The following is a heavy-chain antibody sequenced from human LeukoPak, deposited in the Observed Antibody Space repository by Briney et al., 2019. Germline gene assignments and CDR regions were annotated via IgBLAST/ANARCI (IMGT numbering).Heavy chain of an antibody. V-gene: IGHV4-4*07. D-gene: IGHD4-17*01. CDR2: IYTSGST. CDR1: GGSISSYY. CDR3: AGVGQDYGDYYYYYMDV. J-gene: IGHJ6*03. Sequence: PSETLSLTCTVSGGSISSYYWSWIRQPAGKGLEWIGRIYTSGSTNYNPSLKSRVTMSVDTSKNQFSLKLSSVTAADTAVYYCAGVGQDYGDYYYYYMDVWGKGTTVTVSS.